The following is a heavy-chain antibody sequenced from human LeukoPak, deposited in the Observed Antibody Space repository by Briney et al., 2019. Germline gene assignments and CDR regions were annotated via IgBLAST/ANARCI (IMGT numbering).Heavy chain of an antibody. Sequence: SETLSLTCTVSGGSISSYYWSWIRQPAGKGLEWIGRIYTSGSTNYNPSLKSRVTMSVDTSKNQFSLKLSSVTAADTAVYYCARGNWGSYRYPRLFLDYWGQGTLVTVPS. D-gene: IGHD3-16*02. CDR2: IYTSGST. J-gene: IGHJ4*02. CDR1: GGSISSYY. CDR3: ARGNWGSYRYPRLFLDY. V-gene: IGHV4-4*07.